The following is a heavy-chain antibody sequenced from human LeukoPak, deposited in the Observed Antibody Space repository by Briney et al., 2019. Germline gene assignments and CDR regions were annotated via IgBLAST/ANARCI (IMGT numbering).Heavy chain of an antibody. CDR1: GFTFSRYW. J-gene: IGHJ4*02. CDR2: INTDGSSS. Sequence: GGSLRLSCAASGFTFSRYWMHWVRQAPGKGLVWVSHINTDGSSSRYADSVKGRFTISRDNSKNTLYLQMNSLRAEDTAVYYCARDRSLVGAARPVDYWGQGTLVTVSS. D-gene: IGHD6-6*01. V-gene: IGHV3-74*01. CDR3: ARDRSLVGAARPVDY.